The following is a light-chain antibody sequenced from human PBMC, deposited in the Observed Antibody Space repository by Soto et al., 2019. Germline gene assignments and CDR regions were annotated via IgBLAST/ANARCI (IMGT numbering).Light chain of an antibody. CDR3: HQYYSPPFT. CDR1: QSILYSSNNKNY. V-gene: IGKV4-1*01. CDR2: WAS. J-gene: IGKJ2*01. Sequence: DIVMTQSPDSLAVSLGERATINCKSSQSILYSSNNKNYLAWYQQKPGQPPKLLIYWASTRESGVPDRFSGSGSGPDFTLTISSLQSEDVASYYCHQYYSPPFTFGQGTKLEIK.